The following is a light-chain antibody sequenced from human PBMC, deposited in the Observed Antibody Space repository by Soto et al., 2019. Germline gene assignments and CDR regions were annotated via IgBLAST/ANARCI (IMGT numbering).Light chain of an antibody. CDR3: SSYAGINNLI. J-gene: IGLJ2*01. Sequence: QSALTQPRSVSGSPGQSVTISCTGTSSDVGGYNYVSWYQQHPGKAPKLMIYEVNKRPSGVPDRFSGSKSGNTASLTVSGLQAEDEADYYCSSYAGINNLIFGGGTKLTVL. CDR2: EVN. V-gene: IGLV2-8*01. CDR1: SSDVGGYNY.